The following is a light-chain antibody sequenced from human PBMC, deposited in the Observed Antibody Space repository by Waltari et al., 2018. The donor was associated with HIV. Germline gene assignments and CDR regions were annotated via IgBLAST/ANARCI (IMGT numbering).Light chain of an antibody. Sequence: MTQSPSILSASVGDRVTITCRASQHVWSCLAWYQQRPGRATKLLIYTASTLEYGVPARVTGSGSGTNFTLTINSLQPDDFATYYCQQYNSDFYTFGLGTRLDLK. J-gene: IGKJ2*01. CDR3: QQYNSDFYT. CDR1: QHVWSC. CDR2: TAS. V-gene: IGKV1-5*03.